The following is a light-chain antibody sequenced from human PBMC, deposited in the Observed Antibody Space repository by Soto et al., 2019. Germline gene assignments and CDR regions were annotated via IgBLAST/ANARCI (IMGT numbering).Light chain of an antibody. J-gene: IGLJ1*01. CDR2: EGS. V-gene: IGLV2-14*02. CDR1: SSDVGSYNL. Sequence: QSALTQPASVSGSPGQSITISCTGTSSDVGSYNLVSWYQHHPGKAPKLMIYEGSKRPSGVSNRCSGSRSGNTASLTISGLQAEYEANYYCSSYTDSSNDVFGTGTKLTVL. CDR3: SSYTDSSNDV.